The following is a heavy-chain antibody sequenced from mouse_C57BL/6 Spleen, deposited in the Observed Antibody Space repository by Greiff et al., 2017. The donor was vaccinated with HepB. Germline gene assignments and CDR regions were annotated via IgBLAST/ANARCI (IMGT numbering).Heavy chain of an antibody. Sequence: QVQLQQPGAELVRPGSSVTLSCKASGYTFTSYWMAWVKQRPGQGLEWIGNIYPSDSETHYNQKFKDKATLTVDKSSSTAYMQLSSLTSEDSAVYYCARHFYYDYDGFAYWGQGTLVTVSA. V-gene: IGHV1-61*01. D-gene: IGHD2-4*01. CDR3: ARHFYYDYDGFAY. CDR2: IYPSDSET. J-gene: IGHJ3*01. CDR1: GYTFTSYW.